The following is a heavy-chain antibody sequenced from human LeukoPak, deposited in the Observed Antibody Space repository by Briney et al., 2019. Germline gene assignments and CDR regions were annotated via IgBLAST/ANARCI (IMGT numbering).Heavy chain of an antibody. D-gene: IGHD6-19*01. CDR3: ARTASSGWYWWFDP. CDR2: IYYSGST. CDR1: GGSISSYY. V-gene: IGHV4-59*01. Sequence: SETLSLTCTVSGGSISSYYWSWIRQPPGKGLEWIGYIYYSGSTNYNPSLKSRVTISVDTSKSQFSLKLSSVTAADTAVYYCARTASSGWYWWFDPWGQGTLVTVSS. J-gene: IGHJ5*02.